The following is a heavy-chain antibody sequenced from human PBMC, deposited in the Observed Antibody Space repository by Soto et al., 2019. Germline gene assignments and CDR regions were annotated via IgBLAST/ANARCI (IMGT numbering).Heavy chain of an antibody. CDR2: KYYSGNT. D-gene: IGHD6-6*01. CDR1: VGSISGFY. Sequence: ASETLSVTCAVSVGSISGFYWSWMRQAPGKELEWLGYKYYSGNTNYNPSLKGRVTMSIDTSKNHFSLILTSVTAADTAVYFCARGFALAARGMDVWGQGTTVTVS. CDR3: ARGFALAARGMDV. J-gene: IGHJ6*02. V-gene: IGHV4-59*01.